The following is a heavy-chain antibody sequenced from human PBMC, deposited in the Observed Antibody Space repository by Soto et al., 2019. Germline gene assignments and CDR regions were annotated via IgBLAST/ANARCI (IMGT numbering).Heavy chain of an antibody. J-gene: IGHJ4*02. CDR3: ARLPGGGDASTHLDF. D-gene: IGHD3-16*01. V-gene: IGHV4-59*02. Sequence: QVRLQESGPGLVKPSETLSLTCTVSGVSVRGHYWSWIRQPPGKALEWIGYIFRDGTTNYNPSLWSLLSMSVDMSKNQFSLNMTSVTAADTAVYYCARLPGGGDASTHLDFWGQGTLVTVSS. CDR2: IFRDGTT. CDR1: GVSVRGHY.